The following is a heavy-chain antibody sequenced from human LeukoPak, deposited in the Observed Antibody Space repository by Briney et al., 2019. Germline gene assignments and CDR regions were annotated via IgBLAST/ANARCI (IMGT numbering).Heavy chain of an antibody. Sequence: ASVKVSCKASGYTFTGYYMHWVRQAPGQGLEWMGRINPNSGGTNYAQKLQGRVTMTRDTSISTAYMELSRLRSDDTAVYYCARLNTAAAGRDAFDIWGQGTMVTVSS. CDR3: ARLNTAAAGRDAFDI. V-gene: IGHV1-2*06. CDR2: INPNSGGT. D-gene: IGHD6-13*01. CDR1: GYTFTGYY. J-gene: IGHJ3*02.